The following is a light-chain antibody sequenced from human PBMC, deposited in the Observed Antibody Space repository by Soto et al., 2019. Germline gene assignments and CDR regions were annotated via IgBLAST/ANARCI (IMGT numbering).Light chain of an antibody. J-gene: IGLJ1*01. CDR3: SSYSSTSTRRH. CDR1: SNDIGGYNY. V-gene: IGLV2-14*03. CDR2: DVT. Sequence: QPVLTQPASVSGSPGQSITIPCTGTSNDIGGYNYVSWYQQFPGKAPKLIIYDVTNRPSGVSFRFSGSKSGNTASLTISGLQAEDEAGYHCSSYSSTSTRRHFGAGTKVTVL.